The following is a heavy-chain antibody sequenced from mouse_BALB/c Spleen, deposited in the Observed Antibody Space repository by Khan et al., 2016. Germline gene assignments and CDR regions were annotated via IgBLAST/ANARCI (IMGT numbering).Heavy chain of an antibody. CDR3: ARQNYGPEGEFAY. CDR1: GFAFSSYD. CDR2: ISSGGGST. Sequence: EVELVESGGGLVKPGGSLKLSCAASGFAFSSYDMSWVRQTPEKRLEWVAYISSGGGSTYYPDTVKGRFTISRDNAKNTLYLQMSSLKSEDTAMYYAARQNYGPEGEFAYWGQGTLVTVSA. D-gene: IGHD1-2*01. V-gene: IGHV5-12-1*01. J-gene: IGHJ3*01.